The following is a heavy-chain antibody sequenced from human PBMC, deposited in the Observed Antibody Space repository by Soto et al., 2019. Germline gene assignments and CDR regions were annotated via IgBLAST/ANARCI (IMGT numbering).Heavy chain of an antibody. V-gene: IGHV3-30*18. Sequence: QVQLVESGGGVVQPGRSLRLSCAASAFTFSHFGMHWVRQAPGKGLEWVAGISYDGVTTYFADSVKGRFTVSRDTSKNMLYLQLSSLRAEDTAVYYCAKTKLSSTDAFDSWGQGTMVTVSS. D-gene: IGHD2-8*01. CDR1: AFTFSHFG. CDR2: ISYDGVTT. J-gene: IGHJ3*02. CDR3: AKTKLSSTDAFDS.